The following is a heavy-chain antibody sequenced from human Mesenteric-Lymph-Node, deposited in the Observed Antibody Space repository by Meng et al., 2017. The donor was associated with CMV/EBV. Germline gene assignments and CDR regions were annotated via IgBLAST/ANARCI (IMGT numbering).Heavy chain of an antibody. D-gene: IGHD6-13*01. J-gene: IGHJ5*02. CDR2: IYYSGST. CDR3: ARVVAAGTYNWFDP. CDR1: GGSISSYY. Sequence: SETLSLTCTVSGGSISSYYWSWIRQPPGKGLEWIGYIYYSGSTNYNPSLKSRVTISVDTSKNQFSLKLSSVTAADTAVYYCARVVAAGTYNWFDPWGQGTLVTVSS. V-gene: IGHV4-59*01.